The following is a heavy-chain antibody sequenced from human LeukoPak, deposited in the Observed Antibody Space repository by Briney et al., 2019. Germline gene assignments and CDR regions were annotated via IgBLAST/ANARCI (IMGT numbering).Heavy chain of an antibody. D-gene: IGHD3-22*01. CDR3: ARDRGYYDSSGYPLDY. CDR1: GFTFSDYY. J-gene: IGHJ4*02. Sequence: PGGSLRLSCAASGFTFSDYYMSWIRQAPGKGLEWVSYTSSSGSTIYYADSVKGRFTISRDNAKNSLYLQMNSLRAEDTAVYYCARDRGYYDSSGYPLDYWGQGTLVTVSS. CDR2: TSSSGSTI. V-gene: IGHV3-11*04.